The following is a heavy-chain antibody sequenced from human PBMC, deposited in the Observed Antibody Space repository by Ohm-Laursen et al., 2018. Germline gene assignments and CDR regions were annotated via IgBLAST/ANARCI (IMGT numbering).Heavy chain of an antibody. CDR3: ASHYGDYLGWFDP. V-gene: IGHV4-59*01. CDR1: GGTISSYY. Sequence: GTLSLTCTVSGGTISSYYWSWIRQPPGKGLEWIGYIYYSGSTNYNPSLKSRVTISVDTSKNQLSLKLSSVTAADTAVYYCASHYGDYLGWFDPWGQGTLVTVSS. CDR2: IYYSGST. J-gene: IGHJ5*02. D-gene: IGHD4-17*01.